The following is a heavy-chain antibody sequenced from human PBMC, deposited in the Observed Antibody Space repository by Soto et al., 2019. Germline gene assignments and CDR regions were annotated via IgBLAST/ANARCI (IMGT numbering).Heavy chain of an antibody. CDR3: ARVRFLEWTYYYYGMDV. Sequence: SQTLSLTCAISGYSVSRNGAAWNWIRQSPSRGLEWLGRTYYRSKWYNDYAVSVKSRITINPDTSKNQFSLQLNSVTPEDTAVYYCARVRFLEWTYYYYGMDVWGQGATVTVSS. V-gene: IGHV6-1*01. D-gene: IGHD3-3*01. CDR2: TYYRSKWYN. CDR1: GYSVSRNGAA. J-gene: IGHJ6*02.